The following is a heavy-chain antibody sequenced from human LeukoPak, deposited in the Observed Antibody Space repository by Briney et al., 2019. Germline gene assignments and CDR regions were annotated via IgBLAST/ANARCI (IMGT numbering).Heavy chain of an antibody. Sequence: GGSLRLSCAASGFTFSSYAMHWVRQAPGKGLEWVAVISYDGSNRYYADSVKGRFTISRDNSKNTLYLQMNSLRAEDTAVYYCARDPLGTRPGFDYWGQGTLVTVSS. CDR3: ARDPLGTRPGFDY. CDR2: ISYDGSNR. J-gene: IGHJ4*02. D-gene: IGHD1-1*01. CDR1: GFTFSSYA. V-gene: IGHV3-30*04.